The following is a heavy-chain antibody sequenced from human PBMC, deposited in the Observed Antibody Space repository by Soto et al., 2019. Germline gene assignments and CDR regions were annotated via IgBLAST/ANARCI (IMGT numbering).Heavy chain of an antibody. CDR2: ISGSGGST. D-gene: IGHD2-15*01. J-gene: IGHJ2*01. V-gene: IGHV3-23*01. CDR1: GFTFSSYA. Sequence: GGSLRLSCAASGFTFSSYAMSWVRQAPGKGLEWVSAISGSGGSTYYADSVKGRFTISRDNSKNTLYLQMNSLRAEDTAVYYCAKDAYVVVVAATRSFWYFDLWGRGTLVTVSS. CDR3: AKDAYVVVVAATRSFWYFDL.